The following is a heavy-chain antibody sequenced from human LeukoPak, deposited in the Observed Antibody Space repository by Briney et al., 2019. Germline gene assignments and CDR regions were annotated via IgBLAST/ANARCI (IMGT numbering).Heavy chain of an antibody. J-gene: IGHJ5*02. V-gene: IGHV1-2*02. D-gene: IGHD6-19*01. CDR1: GYTFTGYY. CDR3: ARNPTVAGRQRGFDP. Sequence: ASVKVSCKASGYTFTGYYMHWVRQAPGQGLEWIGWINPNSGGTNYAQKFQDRVTMTRDTSISTAYMELSRLRSDDTAVYYCARNPTVAGRQRGFDPWGQGTLVTVSS. CDR2: INPNSGGT.